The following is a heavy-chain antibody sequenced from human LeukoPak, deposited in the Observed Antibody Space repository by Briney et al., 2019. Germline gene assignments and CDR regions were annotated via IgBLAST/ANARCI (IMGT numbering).Heavy chain of an antibody. CDR1: GYTFTSYY. CDR3: ARDSALVGATISPVDY. CDR2: INPSGGST. V-gene: IGHV1-46*01. J-gene: IGHJ4*02. Sequence: ASVKVSCKASGYTFTSYYMHWVRQAPGLGLEWMGIINPSGGSTSNAQKFQGIFTMTRDTSTSTVYMELSSLRSEDTAVYYCARDSALVGATISPVDYWGQGTLVTVSS. D-gene: IGHD1-26*01.